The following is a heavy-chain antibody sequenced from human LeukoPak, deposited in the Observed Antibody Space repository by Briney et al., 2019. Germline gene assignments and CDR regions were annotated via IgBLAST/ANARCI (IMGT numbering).Heavy chain of an antibody. CDR3: ARRNYDSSGYHLYYFDS. CDR2: IYYSGST. D-gene: IGHD3-22*01. Sequence: SETLSLTCTVSGGSISSYYWSWIRQPPGKGLEWIGYIYYSGSTYYNPSLKSRVTISVDTSKNQFSLKLSSVTAADTAVYYCARRNYDSSGYHLYYFDSWGQGTLVTVSS. J-gene: IGHJ4*02. V-gene: IGHV4-59*06. CDR1: GGSISSYY.